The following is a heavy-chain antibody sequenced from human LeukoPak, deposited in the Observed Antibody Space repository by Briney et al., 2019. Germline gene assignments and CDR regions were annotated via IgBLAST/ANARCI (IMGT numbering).Heavy chain of an antibody. V-gene: IGHV1-18*04. J-gene: IGHJ4*02. CDR2: ISAYNGNT. Sequence: ASVKVSCKASGYTFTSYGISWVRQAPGQGLEWMGWISAYNGNTNYAQKLQGRVTMTTDTSTSTAYMELGSLRSDDTAVYYCARPQGYCSSTSCSNLFDYWGQGTLVTVSS. CDR1: GYTFTSYG. CDR3: ARPQGYCSSTSCSNLFDY. D-gene: IGHD2-2*01.